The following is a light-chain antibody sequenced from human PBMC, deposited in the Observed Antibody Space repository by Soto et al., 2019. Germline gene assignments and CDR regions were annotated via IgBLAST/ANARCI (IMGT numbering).Light chain of an antibody. CDR2: AAS. CDR1: QSISSY. J-gene: IGKJ1*01. V-gene: IGKV1-39*01. Sequence: DIQMTQSPSSLSASVGDRVTITCRASQSISSYLNWYQQKPGKAPKVLIYAASSLQSGIPSRFSGSRSGTDFTLTISSLQPEDFATYYCQQSYSIPWTFGQGTKVEIK. CDR3: QQSYSIPWT.